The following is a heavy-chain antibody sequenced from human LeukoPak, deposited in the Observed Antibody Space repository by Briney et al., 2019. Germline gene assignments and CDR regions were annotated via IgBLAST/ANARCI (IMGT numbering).Heavy chain of an antibody. CDR3: ARSSGYYSYLFYMHV. Sequence: ASVNVSCKASGGTFTNYAINWVRQAPGQGLEWMGGIIPIFGTANYAQKFQGRVTITADKSTSTAYMELSSLRSEDTAVYYCARSSGYYSYLFYMHVWGKGTTVNVSS. CDR2: IIPIFGTA. CDR1: GGTFTNYA. D-gene: IGHD3-22*01. V-gene: IGHV1-69*06. J-gene: IGHJ6*03.